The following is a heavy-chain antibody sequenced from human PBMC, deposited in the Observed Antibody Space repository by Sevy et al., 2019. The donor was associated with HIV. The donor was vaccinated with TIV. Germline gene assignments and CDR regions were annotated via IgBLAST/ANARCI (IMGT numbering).Heavy chain of an antibody. D-gene: IGHD6-19*01. Sequence: GGSLRLSCAASGFTFSSYAMHWVSQAPGKGLEWVAVISYDGSNKYYADSVKGRFTISRDNSKNTLYLQMNSLRAEDTAVYYCAREKWVYSSGWYYYYGMDVWGQGTTVTVSS. CDR2: ISYDGSNK. CDR1: GFTFSSYA. J-gene: IGHJ6*02. CDR3: AREKWVYSSGWYYYYGMDV. V-gene: IGHV3-30-3*01.